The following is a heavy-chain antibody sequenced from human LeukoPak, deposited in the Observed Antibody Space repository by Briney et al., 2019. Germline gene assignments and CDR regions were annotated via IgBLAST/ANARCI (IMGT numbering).Heavy chain of an antibody. D-gene: IGHD4-17*01. CDR1: GFTFGDYA. V-gene: IGHV3-49*04. J-gene: IGHJ4*02. Sequence: GGSLRLSCTASGFTFGDYAMSWVRQAPGKGLEWVGSIRSKAYGGTTEYAASVKGRFTISRDDSKSIAYLQMNSLKTEDTAVYYCTSTFYGDPRDYWGQGTLVTVSS. CDR3: TSTFYGDPRDY. CDR2: IRSKAYGGTT.